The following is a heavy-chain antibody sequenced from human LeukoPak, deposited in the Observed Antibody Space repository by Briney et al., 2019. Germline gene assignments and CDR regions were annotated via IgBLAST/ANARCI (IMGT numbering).Heavy chain of an antibody. J-gene: IGHJ5*02. D-gene: IGHD6-13*01. CDR1: GGTFSSYA. V-gene: IGHV1-69*06. CDR2: IIPIFGTA. CDR3: ARVSGYSSSWSLNWFDP. Sequence: PVKVSCKASGGTFSSYAISWVRQAPGQGLEWMGGIIPIFGTANYAQKFQGRVTITADKSTSTAYMELSSLRSEDTAVYYCARVSGYSSSWSLNWFDPLGPGNPGHRLL.